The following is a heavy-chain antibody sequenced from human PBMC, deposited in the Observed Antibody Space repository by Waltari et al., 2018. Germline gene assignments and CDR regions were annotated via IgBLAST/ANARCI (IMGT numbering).Heavy chain of an antibody. D-gene: IGHD4-17*01. CDR1: GFTFSSYA. V-gene: IGHV3-23*01. J-gene: IGHJ4*02. Sequence: EVQLLESGGGLVQPGGSLRLSCAASGFTFSSYAMSWVRQAPGKGLEWVSAISGSGGSTYSSESVKGLSTISRNNSKNTLYLQMNSLRAEDTAVYDCANTEPTVTPGFDYWGQGTLVTVSS. CDR2: ISGSGGST. CDR3: ANTEPTVTPGFDY.